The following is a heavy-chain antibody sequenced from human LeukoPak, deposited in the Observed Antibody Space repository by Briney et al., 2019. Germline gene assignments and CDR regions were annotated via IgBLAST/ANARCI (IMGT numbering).Heavy chain of an antibody. Sequence: GGSLRLSCGASGFTYNVYWMSWVRQAPGKGLEWVANIKPDGSEKYYVESVKGRFTISRDNAQNTLYLQMNSLRAEDTAVYYCARDRLYCTNGVCLYDYYYGMDVWGQGTTVTVSS. CDR2: IKPDGSEK. CDR1: GFTYNVYW. D-gene: IGHD2-8*01. V-gene: IGHV3-7*01. CDR3: ARDRLYCTNGVCLYDYYYGMDV. J-gene: IGHJ6*02.